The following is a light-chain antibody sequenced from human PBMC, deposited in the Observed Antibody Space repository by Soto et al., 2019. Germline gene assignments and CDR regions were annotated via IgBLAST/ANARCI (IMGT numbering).Light chain of an antibody. CDR1: SSNIGSNY. V-gene: IGLV1-51*01. CDR3: GTWDSSLSAGV. Sequence: QSVLTQPPSVSAAPGQKVTISCSGSSSNIGSNYVSWYQQLPGTAPKLLIYDDNKRPSGIPDRFSGPKSGTSATLGITGLQTGDEADYYCGTWDSSLSAGVFGGGTKLTVL. CDR2: DDN. J-gene: IGLJ2*01.